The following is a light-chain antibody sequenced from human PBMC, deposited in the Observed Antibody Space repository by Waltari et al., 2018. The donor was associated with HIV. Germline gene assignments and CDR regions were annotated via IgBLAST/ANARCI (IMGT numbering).Light chain of an antibody. CDR1: SSPVGGSTY. V-gene: IGLV2-14*01. Sequence: QSALTQPASVSGSPGQSLTIPCTGTSSPVGGSTYVSWYQQHPGKAPKLMIYEVSNRPSGVSNRFSGSKSGNTASLTISGLQAEDEADYYCSSYTSSSTLVFGGGTKLTVL. J-gene: IGLJ2*01. CDR2: EVS. CDR3: SSYTSSSTLV.